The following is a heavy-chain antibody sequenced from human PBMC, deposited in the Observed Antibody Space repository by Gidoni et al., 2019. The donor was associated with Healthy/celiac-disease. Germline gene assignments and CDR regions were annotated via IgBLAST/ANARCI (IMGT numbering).Heavy chain of an antibody. Sequence: QVQLVQSGAEVKKPGDSVKVPCKASGYTFTGPYMHWVRQAPGQGLEWMGWINPNSGGTNYAQKFQGRVTMTRDTSISTAYMELSRLRSDDTAVYYCAREDTAMGIQAPAEYFQHWGQGTLVTVSS. V-gene: IGHV1-2*02. CDR3: AREDTAMGIQAPAEYFQH. J-gene: IGHJ1*01. CDR2: INPNSGGT. D-gene: IGHD5-18*01. CDR1: GYTFTGPY.